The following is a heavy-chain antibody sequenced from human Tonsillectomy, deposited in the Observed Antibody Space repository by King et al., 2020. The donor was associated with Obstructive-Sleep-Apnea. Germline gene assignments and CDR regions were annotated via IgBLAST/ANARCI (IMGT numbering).Heavy chain of an antibody. CDR1: GYIFTSYG. D-gene: IGHD6-13*01. J-gene: IGHJ4*02. V-gene: IGHV1-18*04. CDR3: ARYAIAAAGSTDHFDY. Sequence: QLVQSGAEVKKPGASVKVSCKASGYIFTSYGISWVRQAPGQGLEWMGWINGYNGKTSYAQKLQDRVTMTTDTSTGTAYMELRSLRSDDTAVYYCARYAIAAAGSTDHFDYWGQGTLVTVSS. CDR2: INGYNGKT.